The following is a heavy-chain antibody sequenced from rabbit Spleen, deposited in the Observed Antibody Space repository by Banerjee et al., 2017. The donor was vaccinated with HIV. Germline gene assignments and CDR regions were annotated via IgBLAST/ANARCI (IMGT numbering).Heavy chain of an antibody. J-gene: IGHJ4*01. V-gene: IGHV1S45*01. D-gene: IGHD1-1*01. Sequence: QEQLEESGGDLVKPGASLTLTCTASGVSFSISSYMCWVRQAPGKGLEWIGCIYGGSSGSTDYASWVNGRFTISKTSSTTVTLQMTSLTAADTATYFCARGDSGYGYGSSLWGPGTLVTVS. CDR1: GVSFSISSY. CDR2: IYGGSSGST. CDR3: ARGDSGYGYGSSL.